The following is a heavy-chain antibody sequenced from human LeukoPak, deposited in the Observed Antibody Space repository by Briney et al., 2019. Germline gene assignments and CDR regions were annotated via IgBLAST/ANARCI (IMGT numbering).Heavy chain of an antibody. CDR2: LSGSGTNT. CDR3: ARDRQSESYYYGSGSRHHGFDI. J-gene: IGHJ3*02. Sequence: HPGGSLRLSCAASGFTFSSYAMIWVRQAPGKGLEWVSSLSGSGTNTYYADSVKGRLTISRDNSKNTLYLQMNSLRADDTAVYYCARDRQSESYYYGSGSRHHGFDIWGQGTMVTVSS. D-gene: IGHD3-10*01. CDR1: GFTFSSYA. V-gene: IGHV3-23*01.